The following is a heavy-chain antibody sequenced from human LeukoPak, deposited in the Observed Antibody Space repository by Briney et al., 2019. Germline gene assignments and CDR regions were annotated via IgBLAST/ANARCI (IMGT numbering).Heavy chain of an antibody. Sequence: ASVKVSCKASGYSFTKYGLNWVRQAPGEGLQWMGWISCYNGHTHYAQNFQGRVTMTTDTSTNTAYMELRGLRSDDTAIYYCARREGRSASPFFFDSWGQGTLVTVSS. CDR1: GYSFTKYG. D-gene: IGHD6-6*01. CDR2: ISCYNGHT. CDR3: ARREGRSASPFFFDS. J-gene: IGHJ4*02. V-gene: IGHV1-18*01.